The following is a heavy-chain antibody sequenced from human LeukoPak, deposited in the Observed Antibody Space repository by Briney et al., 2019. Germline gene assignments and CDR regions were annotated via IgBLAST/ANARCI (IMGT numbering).Heavy chain of an antibody. CDR1: GFTFSIYS. CDR2: ISSSSSYI. Sequence: GGSLRLSCAASGFTFSIYSMNWVRQAPGKGLEWVSSISSSSSYIYYADSLKGRFTISRENAKKSLYLQMNSLRAEDTAVYYCARGVDNHDSLTGGMDVWGKGTTVTISS. J-gene: IGHJ6*04. V-gene: IGHV3-21*01. D-gene: IGHD3-9*01. CDR3: ARGVDNHDSLTGGMDV.